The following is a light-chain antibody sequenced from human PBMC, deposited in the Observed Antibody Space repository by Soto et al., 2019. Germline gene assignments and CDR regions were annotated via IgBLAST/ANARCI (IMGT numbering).Light chain of an antibody. J-gene: IGKJ2*01. CDR2: LGF. V-gene: IGKV2-28*01. Sequence: DIVMTQSPLSLPVTPGEPASISCRSSQSLLHSNGYTYLDLYLQKPGQSPQLLIYLGFNRASGVPDRFRGHGIGTDFTLKISRVEAEDVGVYYCMQGLQTFYTFGQGTKLEIK. CDR1: QSLLHSNGYTY. CDR3: MQGLQTFYT.